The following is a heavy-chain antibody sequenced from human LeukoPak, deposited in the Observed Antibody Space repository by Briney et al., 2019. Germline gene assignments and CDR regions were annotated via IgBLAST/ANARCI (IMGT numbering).Heavy chain of an antibody. CDR3: AKDFGGYYMDV. Sequence: PSETLSLTCTVSGGSMSSYYWNWIRQPAGKGLEWIGRMFTSGTTNYNPSLKSRVTMSVDTSKNQFSLNLSSVTAADTAVYYCAKDFGGYYMDVWGKGTTVTVSS. D-gene: IGHD2-15*01. J-gene: IGHJ6*03. CDR1: GGSMSSYY. V-gene: IGHV4-4*07. CDR2: MFTSGTT.